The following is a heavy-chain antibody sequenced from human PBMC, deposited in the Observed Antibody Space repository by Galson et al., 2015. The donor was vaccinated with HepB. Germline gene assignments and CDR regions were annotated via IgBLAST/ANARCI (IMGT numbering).Heavy chain of an antibody. Sequence: SLRLSCAASGFSFSSYSMNWVRQAPGKGLEWVSSISTTSSYIYYADSVKGRFTISRDNAKSSLYLQMNSLRAEDTAVYYCASQQGGHCTSTSCYYYYAMDVWGQGTTVTVSS. CDR1: GFSFSSYS. CDR2: ISTTSSYI. V-gene: IGHV3-21*01. D-gene: IGHD2-2*01. CDR3: ASQQGGHCTSTSCYYYYAMDV. J-gene: IGHJ6*02.